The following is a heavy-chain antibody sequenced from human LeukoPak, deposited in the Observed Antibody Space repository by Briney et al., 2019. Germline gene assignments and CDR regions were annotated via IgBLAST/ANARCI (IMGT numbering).Heavy chain of an antibody. V-gene: IGHV4-4*07. CDR3: ARYQYDILTGYYNPRAFDY. D-gene: IGHD3-9*01. J-gene: IGHJ4*02. CDR2: IYTSGST. Sequence: SETLSLTCTVSGGSISSYYWSWIRQPAGKGLEWIGRIYTSGSTNYNPSLKSRVTMSVDTSKNQFSLKLSSVTAADTAVYYCARYQYDILTGYYNPRAFDYWGQGTLVTVSS. CDR1: GGSISSYY.